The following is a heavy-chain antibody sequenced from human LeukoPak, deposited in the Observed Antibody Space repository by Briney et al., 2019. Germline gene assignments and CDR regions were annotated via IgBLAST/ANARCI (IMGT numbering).Heavy chain of an antibody. D-gene: IGHD3-3*01. CDR2: IIPIFGTA. Sequence: SVKVSCKASGGTFSSYAISWVRQAPGQGLEWMGGIIPIFGTANYAQKFQGRVTITTDESTSTAYMELSSLRSEDTAVYYCARVRFLEWSDYYYYMDVWGKGTTVTVSS. CDR1: GGTFSSYA. CDR3: ARVRFLEWSDYYYYMDV. J-gene: IGHJ6*03. V-gene: IGHV1-69*05.